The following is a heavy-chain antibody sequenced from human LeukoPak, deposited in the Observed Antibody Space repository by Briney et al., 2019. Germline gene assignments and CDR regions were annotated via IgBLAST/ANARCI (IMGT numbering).Heavy chain of an antibody. CDR2: ISYDGSNK. V-gene: IGHV3-30-3*01. CDR1: GFTFSSYA. CDR3: ARERFGETDDAFDI. D-gene: IGHD3-10*01. Sequence: GGSLRLSCVASGFTFSSYAMHWVRQAPGKGLEWVAVISYDGSNKYYADSVKGRFTISRDNSKNTLYLQMNSLRAEDTAVYYCARERFGETDDAFDIWGQGTMVTVSS. J-gene: IGHJ3*02.